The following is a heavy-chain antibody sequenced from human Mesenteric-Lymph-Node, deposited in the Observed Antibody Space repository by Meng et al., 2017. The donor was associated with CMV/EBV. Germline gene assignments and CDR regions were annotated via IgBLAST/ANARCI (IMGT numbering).Heavy chain of an antibody. J-gene: IGHJ4*02. V-gene: IGHV5-51*01. CDR2: IYPGDSET. Sequence: KVSCKGSGYSFTNYWIGWVRQMPGKGLEWMGIIYPGDSETRYSPSFQGQVTISADKSTSTAYLQWSSLKASDTAMYYCARRAYCGGDCYRRYYFDYSGQGTLVTVSS. D-gene: IGHD2-21*01. CDR3: ARRAYCGGDCYRRYYFDY. CDR1: GYSFTNYW.